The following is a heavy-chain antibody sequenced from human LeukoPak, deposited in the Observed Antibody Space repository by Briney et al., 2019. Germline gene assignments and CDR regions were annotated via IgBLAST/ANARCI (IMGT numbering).Heavy chain of an antibody. CDR3: ARFRRRYYDSSGYYYWFDP. J-gene: IGHJ5*02. CDR2: IYHSGST. CDR1: GGSISSSNW. V-gene: IGHV4-4*02. D-gene: IGHD3-22*01. Sequence: PSETLSLTCAVSGGSISSSNWWSWVRQPPGKGLEWIGEIYHSGSTNYNPSLKSRVTISVDKSKNQFSLKLSSVTAADTAVYYCARFRRRYYDSSGYYYWFDPWGQGTLVTVSS.